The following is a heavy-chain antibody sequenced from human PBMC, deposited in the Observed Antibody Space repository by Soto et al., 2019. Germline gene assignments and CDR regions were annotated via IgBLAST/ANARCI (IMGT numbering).Heavy chain of an antibody. D-gene: IGHD3-3*01. J-gene: IGHJ5*02. CDR1: GFTFSSYS. CDR3: PREHDFWSGYYLGFDP. Sequence: GGSLRLSCAASGFTFSSYSMNWVRQAPGKGLEWVSSISSSSSYIYYADSVKGRFTISRDNAKKSLYLQMNSLRAEDTAVYYGPREHDFWSGYYLGFDPWGQGTLVTVSS. V-gene: IGHV3-21*01. CDR2: ISSSSSYI.